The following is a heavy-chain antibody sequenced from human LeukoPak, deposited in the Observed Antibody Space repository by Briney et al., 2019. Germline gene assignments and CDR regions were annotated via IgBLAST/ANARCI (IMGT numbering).Heavy chain of an antibody. V-gene: IGHV3-23*01. J-gene: IGHJ4*02. Sequence: GGSLRLSCAASGFTFSIYAMSWVRQAPGKGLEWVAAISGVDGSTYYADSVRGRFTISRDNSKNTLYLQMNSLRAEDTAIYYCMTAAGYNFGQYWGQGTLVTVSS. CDR3: MTAAGYNFGQY. CDR2: ISGVDGST. D-gene: IGHD5-18*01. CDR1: GFTFSIYA.